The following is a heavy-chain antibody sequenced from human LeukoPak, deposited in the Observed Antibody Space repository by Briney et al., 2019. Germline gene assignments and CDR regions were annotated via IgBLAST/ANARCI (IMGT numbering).Heavy chain of an antibody. Sequence: GGSLRLSCEASGFTFNNEWMSWLRQAPGKGLEWVADIKPDGNEKYYVDSVKGRFTISRDNAKSSLYLQMNSLRAEDTAVYYCATLNARNSVGDWHTPEYRGQGTLVTVSS. D-gene: IGHD2-21*02. CDR3: ATLNARNSVGDWHTPEY. V-gene: IGHV3-7*01. CDR2: IKPDGNEK. J-gene: IGHJ4*02. CDR1: GFTFNNEW.